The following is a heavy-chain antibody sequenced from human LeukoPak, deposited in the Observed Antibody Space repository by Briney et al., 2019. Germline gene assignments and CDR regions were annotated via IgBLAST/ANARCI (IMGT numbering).Heavy chain of an antibody. Sequence: GGSLRLSCAASGFTFSDYYMSWVRQAPGKGLEWVANIKQDGSEKYYVDSVKGRFTISRDNAKNSLYLQMNSLRAEDTAVFYCARDGTYTDYDPDFDIWGQGTLVTVSS. V-gene: IGHV3-7*04. D-gene: IGHD5-12*01. CDR3: ARDGTYTDYDPDFDI. J-gene: IGHJ4*02. CDR2: IKQDGSEK. CDR1: GFTFSDYY.